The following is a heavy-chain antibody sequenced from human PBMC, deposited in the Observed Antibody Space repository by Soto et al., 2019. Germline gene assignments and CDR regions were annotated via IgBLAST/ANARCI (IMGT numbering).Heavy chain of an antibody. D-gene: IGHD1-26*01. CDR1: GFTFDDYA. CDR3: AGSETYGSYYWFDY. Sequence: GGSLRLSCAASGFTFDDYAMHWVRQAPGKGLEWVSGISWNSGTIGYADSVKGRFTISRDNAKNSLYLQMNSLGAEDTAVYYCAGSETYGSYYWFDYWGQGTLVTVSS. V-gene: IGHV3-9*01. J-gene: IGHJ4*02. CDR2: ISWNSGTI.